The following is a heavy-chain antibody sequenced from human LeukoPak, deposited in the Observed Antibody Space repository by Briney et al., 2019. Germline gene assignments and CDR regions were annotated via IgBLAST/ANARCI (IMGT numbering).Heavy chain of an antibody. Sequence: SETLSLTCTVSGGSISSGSYYWSWIRQPAGKGLEWIGRIYTSGSTNYNPSLKSRVTISVDTSKNQFSLKLKSVTAADTAVYYCARVTTGTVDYWGQGTLVTVSS. D-gene: IGHD1-1*01. J-gene: IGHJ4*02. V-gene: IGHV4-61*02. CDR3: ARVTTGTVDY. CDR2: IYTSGST. CDR1: GGSISSGSYY.